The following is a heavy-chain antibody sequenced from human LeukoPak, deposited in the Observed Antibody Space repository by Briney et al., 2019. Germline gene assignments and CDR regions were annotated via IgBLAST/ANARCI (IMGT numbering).Heavy chain of an antibody. J-gene: IGHJ6*03. D-gene: IGHD3-3*01. CDR1: GGSISSGSYY. Sequence: NPSETLSLTCTVSGGSISSGSYYWSWIRQPAGKGLEWIGRIYTSGSTNYNPSLKSRVTISVDTSKNQFSLKLSSVTAADTAVYYCARDQLRFLEWPSPMDVWGKGTTVTVSS. CDR3: ARDQLRFLEWPSPMDV. V-gene: IGHV4-61*02. CDR2: IYTSGST.